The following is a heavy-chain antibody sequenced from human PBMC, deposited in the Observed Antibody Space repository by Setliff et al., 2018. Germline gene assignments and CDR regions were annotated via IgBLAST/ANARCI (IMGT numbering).Heavy chain of an antibody. Sequence: GGSLRLSCSVSGITFKNAWMTWVRQAPGKGPEWVGRIKSSREGATSDYGAPAKGRFTIARDDSKNMIYLQMNNLKSDDTGFYYCAREHTSDWKFDYWGPGTLVTVSS. CDR2: IKSSREGATS. CDR3: AREHTSDWKFDY. CDR1: GITFKNAW. D-gene: IGHD1-1*01. J-gene: IGHJ4*02. V-gene: IGHV3-15*01.